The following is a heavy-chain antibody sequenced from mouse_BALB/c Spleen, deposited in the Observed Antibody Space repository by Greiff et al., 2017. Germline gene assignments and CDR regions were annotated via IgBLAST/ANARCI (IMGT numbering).Heavy chain of an antibody. J-gene: IGHJ3*01. CDR1: GYTFSSYW. CDR2: ILPGSGST. D-gene: IGHD2-1*01. CDR3: ARYRSIYYGNPWFAY. V-gene: IGHV1-9*01. Sequence: VQLQQSGAELMKPGASVKISCKATGYTFSSYWIEWVKQRPGHGLEWIGEILPGSGSTNYNEKFKGKATFTADTSSNTAYMQLSSLTSEDSAVYYCARYRSIYYGNPWFAYWGQGTLVTVSA.